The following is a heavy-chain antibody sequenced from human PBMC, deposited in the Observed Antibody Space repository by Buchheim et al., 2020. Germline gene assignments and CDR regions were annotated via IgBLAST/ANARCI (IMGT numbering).Heavy chain of an antibody. Sequence: QVQLQQWGAGLLKPSETLSLTCAVYGGSFSGYYWSWIRQPPGKGLEWIGEINHSGSTNYNPSLKSRVTISVDTSKNQFSLQLSSVTAADTAVYYCARLRGYSGYDLRYGMDVWGQGTT. D-gene: IGHD5-12*01. V-gene: IGHV4-34*01. CDR3: ARLRGYSGYDLRYGMDV. J-gene: IGHJ6*02. CDR2: INHSGST. CDR1: GGSFSGYY.